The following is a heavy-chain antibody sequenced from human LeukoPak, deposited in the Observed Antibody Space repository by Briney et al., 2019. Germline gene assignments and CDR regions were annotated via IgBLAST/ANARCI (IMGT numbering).Heavy chain of an antibody. V-gene: IGHV1-2*02. J-gene: IGHJ4*02. D-gene: IGHD3-10*01. CDR2: INPNSGGT. CDR3: ARETGITMVRGVIIDY. Sequence: ASVKVSCKASGYTFTGYYMHWVRQAPGQGLEWMGWINPNSGGTNYAQKLQGRVTMTTDTSTSTAYMELRSLRSDDTAVYYCARETGITMVRGVIIDYWGQGTLVTVSS. CDR1: GYTFTGYY.